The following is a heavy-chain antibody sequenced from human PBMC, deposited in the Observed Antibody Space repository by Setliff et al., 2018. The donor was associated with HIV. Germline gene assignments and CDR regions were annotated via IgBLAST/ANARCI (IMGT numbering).Heavy chain of an antibody. CDR1: GGSFSGYY. CDR3: AKVDTAIDY. J-gene: IGHJ4*02. D-gene: IGHD5-18*01. CDR2: INHSGST. V-gene: IGHV4-34*01. Sequence: SETLSLTCAVYGGSFSGYYWSWIRQPPGKGLEWIGEINHSGSTNYNPSLKRRVTISVDTSKNQFSLKLSSVTAADTAVYYCAKVDTAIDYWGQGTLVTVSS.